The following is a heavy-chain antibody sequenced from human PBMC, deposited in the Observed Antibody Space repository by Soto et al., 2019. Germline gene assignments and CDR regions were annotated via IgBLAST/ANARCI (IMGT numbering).Heavy chain of an antibody. J-gene: IGHJ3*02. CDR2: IYHIGNT. CDR1: GGSISSTHW. Sequence: SETLSLTCAVSGGSISSTHWWSWVRQPPGKGLEWIGEIYHIGNTNYNPSLKSRVTISVDKSKNQFSLKLSAVTAADTAVYYCARDDSGYDGFDIWGQGTMVTVSS. V-gene: IGHV4-4*02. CDR3: ARDDSGYDGFDI. D-gene: IGHD5-12*01.